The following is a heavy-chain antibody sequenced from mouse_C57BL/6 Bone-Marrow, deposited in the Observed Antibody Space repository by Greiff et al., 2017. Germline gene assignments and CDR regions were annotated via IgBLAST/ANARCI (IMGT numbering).Heavy chain of an antibody. D-gene: IGHD2-2*01. V-gene: IGHV2-6-1*01. CDR3: DRHRGGYDPYARDY. CDR2: IWSDGST. J-gene: IGHJ4*01. Sequence: VHLVESGPGLVAPSQSLSITCTVSGFSLTSYGVHWVRQPPGKGLEWLVVIWSDGSTTYYSAPKSSLGISSANSNGHVFIKMNRLQTEDTAMYYSDRHRGGYDPYARDYWGQGTSVTVSS. CDR1: GFSLTSYG.